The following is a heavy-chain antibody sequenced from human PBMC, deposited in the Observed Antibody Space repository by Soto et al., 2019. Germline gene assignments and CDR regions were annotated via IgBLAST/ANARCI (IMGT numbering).Heavy chain of an antibody. CDR3: AREGLDV. Sequence: QVQLVQSGAEVKKPGSSVKVSCEASGGTFSSYTISWLRQAPGQGLEWMGRIIPILGIANYAQKFQGRVTITADKSTSTAYMELSSLRSEDTAVYYCAREGLDVWGQGTTVTVSS. V-gene: IGHV1-69*08. J-gene: IGHJ6*02. CDR1: GGTFSSYT. CDR2: IIPILGIA.